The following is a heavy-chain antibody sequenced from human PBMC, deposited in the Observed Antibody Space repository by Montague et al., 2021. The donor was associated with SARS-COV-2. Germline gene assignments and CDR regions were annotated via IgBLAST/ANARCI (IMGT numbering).Heavy chain of an antibody. CDR2: INHSGST. Sequence: SETLSLTCAVYGGSFSGYYWSWIRQPPGKGLEWIGEINHSGSTNYNPSLKSRVTISVDTSKNQVSLKLSSVTAADMAVYYCARVRYYGSGTSLGMDVWGQGTTVTVSS. J-gene: IGHJ6*02. D-gene: IGHD3-10*01. CDR1: GGSFSGYY. V-gene: IGHV4-34*01. CDR3: ARVRYYGSGTSLGMDV.